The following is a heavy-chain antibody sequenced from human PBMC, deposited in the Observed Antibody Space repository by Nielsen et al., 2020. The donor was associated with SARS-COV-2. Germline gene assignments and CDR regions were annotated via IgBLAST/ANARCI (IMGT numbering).Heavy chain of an antibody. Sequence: GESLKISCAASGFTFSSYAMSWVRQAPGKGLEWVSAITPSDGSTFYADSVKGRLTISRDNSKNTLYLQMNSLRADDTAVYYCARALGYSSYSSYWGQGTLVTVSS. J-gene: IGHJ4*02. CDR1: GFTFSSYA. V-gene: IGHV3-23*01. CDR2: ITPSDGST. CDR3: ARALGYSSYSSY. D-gene: IGHD6-19*01.